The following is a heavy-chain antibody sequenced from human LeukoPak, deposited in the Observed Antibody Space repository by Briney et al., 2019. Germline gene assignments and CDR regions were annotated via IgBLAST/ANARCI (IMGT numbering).Heavy chain of an antibody. CDR1: GFTFSSYG. D-gene: IGHD3-22*01. CDR3: AKDRAMIVVVIGGLDY. V-gene: IGHV3-30*02. CDR2: IRYDGSNK. J-gene: IGHJ4*02. Sequence: GGSLRLSCAASGFTFSSYGMHWVRQAPGKGLEWVAFIRYDGSNKYYADTVKGRFTISRDNSKNTLYLQMNSLRAEDTAVYYCAKDRAMIVVVIGGLDYWGQGTLVTVSS.